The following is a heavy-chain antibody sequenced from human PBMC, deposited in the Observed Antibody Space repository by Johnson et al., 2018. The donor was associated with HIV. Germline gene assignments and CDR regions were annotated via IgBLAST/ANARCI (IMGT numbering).Heavy chain of an antibody. D-gene: IGHD6-25*01. V-gene: IGHV3-30*14. CDR3: ASGGDDGF. J-gene: IGHJ3*01. CDR1: GFTFSDYY. Sequence: QVHLVESGGGLVKPGGSLRLSCVASGFTFSDYYMSWIRQAPGKGLEWVAVISFDGSNKYYTDSVTGRFTISRDNSKNTLFLQMNSLRAEDTAVYFCASGGDDGFWGQGTMVTVSS. CDR2: ISFDGSNK.